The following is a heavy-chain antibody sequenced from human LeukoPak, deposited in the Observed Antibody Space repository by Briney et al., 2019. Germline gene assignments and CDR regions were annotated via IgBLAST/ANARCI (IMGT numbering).Heavy chain of an antibody. CDR2: TYSVGST. CDR3: ATGRDADSARGYYDMDV. J-gene: IGHJ6*04. V-gene: IGHV4-4*07. CDR1: AGSITGYY. Sequence: PSQTLSLTCTVAAGSITGYYCTWIRQPAGKGLEWIGRTYSVGSTNYNPPLKSRVPMSVDTSKNQFSLKLSSVTAADTAVYYCATGRDADSARGYYDMDVWGKGTTVTVSS. D-gene: IGHD5-24*01.